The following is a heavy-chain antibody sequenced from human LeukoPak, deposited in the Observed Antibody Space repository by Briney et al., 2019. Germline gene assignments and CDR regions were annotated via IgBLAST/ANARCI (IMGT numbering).Heavy chain of an antibody. CDR2: IYYSGST. CDR3: ARAGGFFSPFGY. CDR1: GVSISSGGYY. J-gene: IGHJ4*02. V-gene: IGHV4-31*03. D-gene: IGHD3-3*01. Sequence: PSETLSLTCTVSGVSISSGGYYWSWIRQHPGKGLEWIGYIYYSGSTYYNPSLKSRVTISVDTFKNQFSLKLSSVTAADTAVYYCARAGGFFSPFGYWGQGTLVTVSS.